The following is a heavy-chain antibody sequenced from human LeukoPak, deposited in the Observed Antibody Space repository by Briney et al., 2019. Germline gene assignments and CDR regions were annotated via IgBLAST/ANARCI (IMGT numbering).Heavy chain of an antibody. Sequence: SETLSLTCTVSGASVSSYYWNWIRQPPGEGLEWIGYIYCTGSSNYNPSLKSPVTISLDTSKSQFSLKLSSVTAADTAVYYCVRRVVVVTAYHKSDAFDMWGQGTMVTVSS. CDR3: VRRVVVVTAYHKSDAFDM. D-gene: IGHD2-15*01. V-gene: IGHV4-59*02. CDR1: GASVSSYY. J-gene: IGHJ3*02. CDR2: IYCTGSS.